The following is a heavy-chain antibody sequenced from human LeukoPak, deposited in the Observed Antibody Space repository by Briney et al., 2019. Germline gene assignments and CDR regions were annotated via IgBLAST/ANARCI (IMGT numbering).Heavy chain of an antibody. CDR2: IYYSGST. V-gene: IGHV4-39*01. Sequence: SSYYWGWIRQPXGKGREWIGSIYYSGSTYYNPSLKSRVTISVDTSKNQFSLKLSSVTAADTAVYYCARSGIGGSYGWYYFDYWGQGTLVTVSS. J-gene: IGHJ4*02. D-gene: IGHD1-26*01. CDR1: SSYY. CDR3: ARSGIGGSYGWYYFDY.